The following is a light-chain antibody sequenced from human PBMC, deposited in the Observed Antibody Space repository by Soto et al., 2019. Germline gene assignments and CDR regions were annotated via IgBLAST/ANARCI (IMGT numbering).Light chain of an antibody. CDR1: ESISSNS. CDR2: GTF. J-gene: IGKJ2*01. V-gene: IGKV3-20*01. CDR3: QQYGSSPYT. Sequence: EIVLTQSPGTLSLSPGERATLSCRAIESISSNSLAWYQQKPGQAPRLLIYGTFNRATGIPDRFSGSGSGTDFTLTISRLEPEDFAVYFCQQYGSSPYTFGQGTKLEI.